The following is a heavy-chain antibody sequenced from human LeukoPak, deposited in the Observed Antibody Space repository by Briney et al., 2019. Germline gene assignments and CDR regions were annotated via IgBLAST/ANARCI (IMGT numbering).Heavy chain of an antibody. CDR1: GGTFSSYA. D-gene: IGHD5-18*01. J-gene: IGHJ4*02. V-gene: IGHV1-69*13. CDR3: AREERYSYGLDY. Sequence: SVKVSCKASGGTFSSYAISWVRQAPGQGLEWMGGIIPIFGTANYAQKFQGRVTITADESTSTAYMELSSLRSEDTAVYYCAREERYSYGLDYWDQGTLVTVSS. CDR2: IIPIFGTA.